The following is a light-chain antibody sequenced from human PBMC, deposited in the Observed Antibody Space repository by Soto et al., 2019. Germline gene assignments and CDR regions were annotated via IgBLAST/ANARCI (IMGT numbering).Light chain of an antibody. CDR3: QQYNNRPT. V-gene: IGKV3-15*01. J-gene: IGKJ1*01. Sequence: EIVMTQSPATLSVSPGERATLSCRASQSVSSNLAWYQQKPGQAPRLLIYGASTRATGIPARFSGSGSGTEFTLTFSSLQSEDFAVYYCQQYNNRPTFGQGTKV. CDR2: GAS. CDR1: QSVSSN.